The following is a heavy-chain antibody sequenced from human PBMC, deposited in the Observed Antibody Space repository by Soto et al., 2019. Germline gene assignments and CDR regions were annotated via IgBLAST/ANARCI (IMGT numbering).Heavy chain of an antibody. J-gene: IGHJ5*02. CDR1: GYTFTTYG. D-gene: IGHD6-13*01. CDR2: ISGYNGNT. Sequence: QVQLVQSGAEVKKPGASVKVSCTASGYTFTTYGISWVRQAPGQGLEWMGCISGYNGNTNYAQKVQGRVTMTTDTSTSTASMELRSLRSDDTAVYYCARYSNTSTWYGKWFDPWGQGTLVTVSS. CDR3: ARYSNTSTWYGKWFDP. V-gene: IGHV1-18*01.